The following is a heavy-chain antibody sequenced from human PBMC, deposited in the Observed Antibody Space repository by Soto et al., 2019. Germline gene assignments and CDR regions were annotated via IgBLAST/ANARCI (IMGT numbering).Heavy chain of an antibody. CDR3: AKAPGSGWLFDY. CDR1: GFTFSSFA. J-gene: IGHJ4*02. CDR2: ISRSGGTT. D-gene: IGHD6-19*01. Sequence: TGGSLRLSCAASGFTFSSFAMSWVRQAPGKGLEWVSGISRSGGTTYYADSVKGRFTISRDNSKHTLYLQVNSLRAEDTAVYYCAKAPGSGWLFDYWGQGTLVTVSS. V-gene: IGHV3-23*01.